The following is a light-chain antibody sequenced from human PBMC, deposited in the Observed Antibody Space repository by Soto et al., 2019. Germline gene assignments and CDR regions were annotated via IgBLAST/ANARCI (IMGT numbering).Light chain of an antibody. CDR3: NSYAGSNSFV. CDR2: DVS. Sequence: QSVLTQPASVSGSPGQSITISCTGTSSDVGGYNYVSWYQHHPGKAPKLMIYDVSNRPSGVSNRFSGSKSGNTASLIISWLQAEDEADYYCNSYAGSNSFVFGTGTKVTVL. J-gene: IGLJ1*01. V-gene: IGLV2-14*03. CDR1: SSDVGGYNY.